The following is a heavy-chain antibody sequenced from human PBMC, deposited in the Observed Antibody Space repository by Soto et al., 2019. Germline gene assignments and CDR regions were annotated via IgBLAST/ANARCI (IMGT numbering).Heavy chain of an antibody. Sequence: ASVKVSCKASGGTFSSYAISWVRQAPGQGLEWMGGIIPIFGTANYAQKFQGRVTITADESTSTAYMELSSLRSEDTAVYYCARGDYYDILTGYPTWGQGTLVTVSS. CDR1: GGTFSSYA. J-gene: IGHJ5*02. CDR3: ARGDYYDILTGYPT. V-gene: IGHV1-69*13. D-gene: IGHD3-9*01. CDR2: IIPIFGTA.